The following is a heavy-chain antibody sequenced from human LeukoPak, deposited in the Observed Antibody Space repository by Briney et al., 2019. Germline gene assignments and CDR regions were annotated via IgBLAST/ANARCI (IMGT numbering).Heavy chain of an antibody. J-gene: IGHJ4*02. Sequence: EGSLRLSCAASGFTFDDYAMHWVRQAPGKGLEWVSLINGDGDNTYYADSVKGRFTISRDNSKHSLYLQMNSLRTEDTALYYCAKDLKRGYSYGPLDYWGQGTLVTVSS. D-gene: IGHD5-18*01. CDR1: GFTFDDYA. CDR3: AKDLKRGYSYGPLDY. CDR2: INGDGDNT. V-gene: IGHV3-43*02.